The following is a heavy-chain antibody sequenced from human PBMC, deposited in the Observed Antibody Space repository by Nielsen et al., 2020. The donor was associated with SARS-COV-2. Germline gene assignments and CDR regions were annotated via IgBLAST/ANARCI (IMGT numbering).Heavy chain of an antibody. J-gene: IGHJ4*02. Sequence: GESLKISCAASGFIVSSKYMNWVRQAPGKGLEWVTFISYDGSVKYYADSVKGRFTISTDLSNNTLYLQMNSLRVEDTAIYYCTKGAQLGDYWGQGTLVTVSS. V-gene: IGHV3-30*18. CDR2: ISYDGSVK. CDR1: GFIVSSKY. D-gene: IGHD6-13*01. CDR3: TKGAQLGDY.